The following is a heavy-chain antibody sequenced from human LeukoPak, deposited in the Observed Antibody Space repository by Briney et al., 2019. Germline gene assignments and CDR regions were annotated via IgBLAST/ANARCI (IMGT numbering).Heavy chain of an antibody. CDR2: IYYSGST. V-gene: IGHV4-30-4*01. D-gene: IGHD4-23*01. Sequence: SETLSLTCTVSGGSISSGDYYWSWIRQPPGKGLEWIGYIYYSGSTYYNPSLKSRVTISVDTSKNQSSLKLSSVTAADTAVYYCARDRTPGMGWFDPWGQGTLVTVSS. J-gene: IGHJ5*02. CDR1: GGSISSGDYY. CDR3: ARDRTPGMGWFDP.